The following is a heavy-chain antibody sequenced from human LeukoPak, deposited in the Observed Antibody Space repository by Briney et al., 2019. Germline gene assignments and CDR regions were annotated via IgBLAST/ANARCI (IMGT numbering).Heavy chain of an antibody. CDR1: GFTFSSYG. D-gene: IGHD6-19*01. CDR2: ISYNGINE. Sequence: GGTLRLSCAASGFTFSSYGMSWVRQAPGKGLEWMAVISYNGINEYYADSVKGRFTISRDNSKSTLLLQMNSLRAEDTAVYYCAKVRWDNSGWYYLDSWGQGTLVTVSS. J-gene: IGHJ4*02. CDR3: AKVRWDNSGWYYLDS. V-gene: IGHV3-30*18.